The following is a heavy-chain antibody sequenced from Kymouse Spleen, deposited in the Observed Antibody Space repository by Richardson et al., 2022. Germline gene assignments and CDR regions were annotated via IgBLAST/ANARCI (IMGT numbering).Heavy chain of an antibody. CDR3: ARRAGPNWFDP. CDR2: IYYSGST. V-gene: IGHV4-39*01. D-gene: IGHD6-19*01. Sequence: QLQLQESGPGLVKPSETLSLTCTVSGGSISSSSYYWGWIRQPPGKGLEWIGSIYYSGSTYYNPSLKSRVTISVDTSKNQFSLKLSSVTAADTAVYYCARRAGPNWFDPWGQGTLVTVSS. J-gene: IGHJ5*02. CDR1: GGSISSSSYY.